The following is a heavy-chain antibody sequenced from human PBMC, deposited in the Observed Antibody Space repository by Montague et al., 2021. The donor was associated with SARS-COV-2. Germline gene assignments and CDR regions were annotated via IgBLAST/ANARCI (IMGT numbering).Heavy chain of an antibody. CDR2: IYYSGST. V-gene: IGHV4-31*03. CDR3: ARVKVITVIVVVIGAFDI. Sequence: TLSLTCTVSGGSISSGGYYWSWIRQHPGKGLEWIGYIYYSGSTYYNPSLKSRVTISVDTSKNQFSLKLSSVTAADTAVYYCARVKVITVIVVVIGAFDIWGQGTMVTVSS. J-gene: IGHJ3*02. D-gene: IGHD3-22*01. CDR1: GGSISSGGYY.